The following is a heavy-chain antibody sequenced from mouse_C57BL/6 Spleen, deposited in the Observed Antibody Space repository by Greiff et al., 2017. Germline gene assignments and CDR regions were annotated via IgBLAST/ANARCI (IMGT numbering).Heavy chain of an antibody. Sequence: VQLPQPGAELAMPGASVKLSCKASGYTFTSYWMHWVKQRPGHGLEWIGEIYPSDSYTNYNQKFKGKSTLTVDKSSSTAYMQLSSLTSEDSAVYDCARSGTTVVGGDYWGQGTTLTVSS. CDR3: ARSGTTVVGGDY. CDR1: GYTFTSYW. D-gene: IGHD1-1*01. J-gene: IGHJ2*01. CDR2: IYPSDSYT. V-gene: IGHV1-69*01.